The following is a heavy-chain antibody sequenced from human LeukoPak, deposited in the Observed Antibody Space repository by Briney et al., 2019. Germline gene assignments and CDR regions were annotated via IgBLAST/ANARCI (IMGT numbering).Heavy chain of an antibody. CDR2: INGRDDST. Sequence: PGGSLRLSCAASGFTFSTYAMSWVRQAPGKGLEWVSTINGRDDSTYYADSVEGRFTISRDNSETTLYLQMNSLRADDTAVYYCANLPGGVVVILGTWGQGTLVTVSS. V-gene: IGHV3-23*01. J-gene: IGHJ5*02. CDR1: GFTFSTYA. D-gene: IGHD3-22*01. CDR3: ANLPGGVVVILGT.